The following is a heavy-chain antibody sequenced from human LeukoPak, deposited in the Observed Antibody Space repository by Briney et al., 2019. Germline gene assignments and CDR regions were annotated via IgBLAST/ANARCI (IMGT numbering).Heavy chain of an antibody. D-gene: IGHD3-10*01. Sequence: GGSLRLSCAASGFTFSSYWMHWVRQAPGKGLVWVSRINTDGSSTSYADSVKGRFTISRDNAKNTLYLQMNSLRAEDTAVYYCARGGLLWFGELGGNLDYWGQGTLVTVSS. CDR3: ARGGLLWFGELGGNLDY. J-gene: IGHJ4*02. CDR2: INTDGSST. CDR1: GFTFSSYW. V-gene: IGHV3-74*01.